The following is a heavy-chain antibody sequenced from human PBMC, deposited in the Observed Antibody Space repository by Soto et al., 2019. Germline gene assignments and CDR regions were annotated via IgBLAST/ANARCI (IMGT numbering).Heavy chain of an antibody. CDR3: ARVFPAAGTLGPIDY. V-gene: IGHV4-34*01. CDR2: INHSGST. Sequence: SETLSLTCAVYGGSFSGYYWSWIRQPPGKGLEWIGEINHSGSTNYNPSLKSRVTISVDTSKNQFSLKLSSVTAADTAVYYCARVFPAAGTLGPIDYWGQGTLVTVSS. J-gene: IGHJ4*02. CDR1: GGSFSGYY. D-gene: IGHD6-13*01.